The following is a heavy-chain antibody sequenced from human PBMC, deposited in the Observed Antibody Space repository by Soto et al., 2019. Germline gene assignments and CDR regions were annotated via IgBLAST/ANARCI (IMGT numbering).Heavy chain of an antibody. CDR2: MYPRHSYK. CDR1: GNAFNTCW. Sequence: PVESVNLFYRFPGNAFNTCWFVWVLQLPGSGLEWARIMYPRHSYKRYNPSLQCHVTLSVDVSVSTAFLQWRSLETSDTGMYFCARLPRDCNKNSRYYADHWGQGTQVTVSS. CDR3: ARLPRDCNKNSRYYADH. V-gene: IGHV5-51*01. J-gene: IGHJ4*02. D-gene: IGHD3-3*01.